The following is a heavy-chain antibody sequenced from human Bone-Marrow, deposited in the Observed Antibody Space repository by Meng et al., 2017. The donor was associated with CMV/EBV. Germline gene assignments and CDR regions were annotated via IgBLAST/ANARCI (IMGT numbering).Heavy chain of an antibody. V-gene: IGHV3-7*01. CDR3: ARASVLMVIYYYGMDV. CDR2: IKQDGSEK. D-gene: IGHD2-8*01. CDR1: GFTFSSYW. J-gene: IGHJ6*02. Sequence: GGSLRLSCAASGFTFSSYWMSWVRQAPGKGLEWVANIKQDGSEKCYVDSVKGRFTISRDNAKNSLYLQMNSLRAEDTAVYYCARASVLMVIYYYGMDVWGQGTTVTVSS.